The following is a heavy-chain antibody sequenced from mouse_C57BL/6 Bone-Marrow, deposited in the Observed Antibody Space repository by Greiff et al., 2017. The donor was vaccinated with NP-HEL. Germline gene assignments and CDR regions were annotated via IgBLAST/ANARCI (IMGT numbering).Heavy chain of an antibody. V-gene: IGHV2-5*01. J-gene: IGHJ4*01. CDR2: IWRGGST. CDR1: GFSLTSYG. Sequence: VKLQESGPGLVQPSQSLSITCTVSGFSLTSYGVHWVRQSPGKGLEWLGVIWRGGSTDYNAAFMSRLSITKDNSKSQVFFKMNSLQADDTATYYCAKRGYYDYDAGYAMDYWVKEPQSPSPQ. CDR3: AKRGYYDYDAGYAMDY. D-gene: IGHD2-4*01.